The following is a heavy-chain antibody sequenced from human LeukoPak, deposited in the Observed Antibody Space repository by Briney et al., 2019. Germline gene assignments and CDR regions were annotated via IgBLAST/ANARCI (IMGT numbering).Heavy chain of an antibody. CDR2: ISYDGSDK. D-gene: IGHD6-13*01. CDR1: GFTFSNCA. Sequence: GKSLRPSCAASGFTFSNCAMHWVRQAPGKGLEWVAVISYDGSDKSYADSVKGRVTISRDNSKNTLYLLMNTLRAEDTAVYYCARVGGGSSWFGHFDYWGQGTLVTVSS. J-gene: IGHJ4*02. CDR3: ARVGGGSSWFGHFDY. V-gene: IGHV3-30*04.